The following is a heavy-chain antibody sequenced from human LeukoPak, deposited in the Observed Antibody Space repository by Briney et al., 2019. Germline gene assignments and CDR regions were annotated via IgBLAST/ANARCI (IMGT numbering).Heavy chain of an antibody. J-gene: IGHJ4*02. CDR2: IYYSGST. CDR1: GGSISSYY. Sequence: SETLFLTCTVSGGSISSYYWSWIRQPPGKGLEWIGYIYYSGSTNYNPSLKSRVTISVDTSKNQSSLKLSSVTAADTAVYYCARVGYYYDSRALDYWGQGTLVTVSS. CDR3: ARVGYYYDSRALDY. D-gene: IGHD3-22*01. V-gene: IGHV4-59*01.